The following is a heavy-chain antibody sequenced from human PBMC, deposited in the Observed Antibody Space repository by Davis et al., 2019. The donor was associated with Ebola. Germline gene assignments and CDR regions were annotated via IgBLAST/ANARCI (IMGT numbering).Heavy chain of an antibody. V-gene: IGHV4-61*08. J-gene: IGHJ6*02. Sequence: SETLSLTCAVSGGSISSGGYSWSWIRQPPGKGLEWIGYIYYSGSTNYNPSLKSRVTISVDTSKNQFSLKLSSVTAADTAVYYCARLGRWGTSGYYYYYYGMDVWGQGTTVTVSS. D-gene: IGHD2-2*01. CDR3: ARLGRWGTSGYYYYYYGMDV. CDR1: GGSISSGGYS. CDR2: IYYSGST.